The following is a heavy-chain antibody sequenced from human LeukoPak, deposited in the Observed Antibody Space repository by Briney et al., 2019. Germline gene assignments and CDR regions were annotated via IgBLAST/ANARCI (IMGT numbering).Heavy chain of an antibody. J-gene: IGHJ4*02. D-gene: IGHD6-19*01. Sequence: PSETLSLTCTVSGGSISSSNYYWGWIRQPPGKGLEWFGSIYYSGSTYYNPSLKSRVTISVDTSKSQFSLKLSSVTAADTAVYYCATLRGYSSGWYFDYWGQGTLVTVSS. CDR2: IYYSGST. CDR1: GGSISSSNYY. CDR3: ATLRGYSSGWYFDY. V-gene: IGHV4-39*07.